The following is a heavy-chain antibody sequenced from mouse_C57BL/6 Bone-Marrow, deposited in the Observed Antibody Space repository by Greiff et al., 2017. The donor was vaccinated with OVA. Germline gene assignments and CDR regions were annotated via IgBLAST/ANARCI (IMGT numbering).Heavy chain of an antibody. CDR3: TGYFDY. Sequence: EVKLMESGGGLVQPGGSMKLSCVASGFTFSNYWMNWVRQSPEKGLEWVAYIRLKSDNYATHYAESVKGRFTISRDYSQCSVFLPMNTFRSDGTRFSYCTGYFDYWGPGTTLTVSS. CDR1: GFTFSNYW. J-gene: IGHJ2*01. V-gene: IGHV6-3*01. CDR2: IRLKSDNYAT.